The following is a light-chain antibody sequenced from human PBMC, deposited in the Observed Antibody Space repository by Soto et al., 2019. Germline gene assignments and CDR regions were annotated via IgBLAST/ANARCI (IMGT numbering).Light chain of an antibody. CDR2: EVS. CDR3: TSYTLTSTLHV. V-gene: IGLV2-14*01. CDR1: SSDIGYYNY. Sequence: QSALTQPASVSGSPGQSITISCTGTSSDIGYYNYVSWYQQHPGKAPKLIIYEVSNRPSGVSNRFSGSKSGNTASLTISGLQAEDEADYYCTSYTLTSTLHVFGTGTTLTVL. J-gene: IGLJ1*01.